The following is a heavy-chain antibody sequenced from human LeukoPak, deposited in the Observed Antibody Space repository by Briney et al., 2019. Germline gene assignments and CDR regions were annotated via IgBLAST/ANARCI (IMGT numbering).Heavy chain of an antibody. Sequence: GGSLRLSCAASGFTFSSYAMSWVRQAPGKGLEWVSAISGSGGSTYYADSVKGRFTISRDNSKNTLYLQMNSLRAEDTAVYYCAKDRRWDWNYRIIDYWGQGTLVTVSS. V-gene: IGHV3-23*01. CDR3: AKDRRWDWNYRIIDY. J-gene: IGHJ4*02. CDR2: ISGSGGST. CDR1: GFTFSSYA. D-gene: IGHD1-7*01.